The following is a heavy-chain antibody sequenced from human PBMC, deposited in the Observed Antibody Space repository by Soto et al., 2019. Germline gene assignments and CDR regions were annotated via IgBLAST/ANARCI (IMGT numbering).Heavy chain of an antibody. CDR3: ARDRDYGDYYYYGMDV. CDR1: GGSISSGGYY. J-gene: IGHJ6*02. CDR2: IYYSGST. V-gene: IGHV4-31*03. Sequence: QVQLQESGPGLVKPSQTLSLTCTVSGGSISSGGYYWSWIRQHPGKGLEWIGYIYYSGSTYYNPSLKSRVTISVDTSKNQFSLKLSSVTAADTTVYYCARDRDYGDYYYYGMDVWGQGTTVTVSS. D-gene: IGHD4-17*01.